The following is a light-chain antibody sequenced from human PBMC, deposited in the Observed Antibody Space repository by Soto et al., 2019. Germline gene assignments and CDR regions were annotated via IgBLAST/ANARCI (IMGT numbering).Light chain of an antibody. CDR1: NIGSKN. CDR3: QVWDSSTV. V-gene: IGLV3-9*01. J-gene: IGLJ2*01. Sequence: YELTQPLSVSVALGQTARITCGGNNIGSKNVHWYQQKPGQAPVLVIYRDSNRPSGIPERFSGSNSGNTATLTISRAQAGDEADYYCQVWDSSTVFGRGTKLTVL. CDR2: RDS.